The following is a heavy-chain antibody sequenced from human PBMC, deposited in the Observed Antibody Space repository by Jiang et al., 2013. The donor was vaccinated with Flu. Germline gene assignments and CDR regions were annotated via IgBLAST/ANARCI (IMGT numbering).Heavy chain of an antibody. D-gene: IGHD5-24*01. J-gene: IGHJ4*02. CDR3: WRKRGLRDGYGSDY. V-gene: IGHV3-7*01. CDR2: KERWNVR. Sequence: VRQAPGKGAGVGGQHKERWNVRNTMWTLWRVRFTISRDNAKNSLYLQMSSLRPEDTAVYYSWRKRGLRDGYGSDYWGQGTLVTVSS.